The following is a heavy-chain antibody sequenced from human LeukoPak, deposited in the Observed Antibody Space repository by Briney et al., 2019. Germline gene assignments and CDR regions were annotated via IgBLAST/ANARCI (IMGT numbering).Heavy chain of an antibody. J-gene: IGHJ3*02. V-gene: IGHV3-7*01. Sequence: GGALGLSCAASGFTFSSYWMSWVRQAPGKGLEWVANIKQDGGEKYYVDSVKGRFTISRDNAKNSLYLQMNSLSAEHTALPYCARVGGDYSGSGESAFDIWGQGTMVTVSS. CDR2: IKQDGGEK. CDR1: GFTFSSYW. D-gene: IGHD3-10*01. CDR3: ARVGGDYSGSGESAFDI.